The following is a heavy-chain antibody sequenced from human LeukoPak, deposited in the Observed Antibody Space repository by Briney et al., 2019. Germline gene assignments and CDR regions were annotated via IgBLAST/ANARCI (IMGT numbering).Heavy chain of an antibody. CDR1: GFTFGGYA. Sequence: GGSLRLSCTASGFTFGGYAMSWVRQAPGKGLEWVGFIRSKAYGGKTEYAASGKGTFTISTDDSKSIAYLQMNSLKTEDTAVYYCTRSDDFWSGYGYYFDYWGQGTLVTVSS. J-gene: IGHJ4*02. V-gene: IGHV3-49*04. D-gene: IGHD3-3*01. CDR2: IRSKAYGGKT. CDR3: TRSDDFWSGYGYYFDY.